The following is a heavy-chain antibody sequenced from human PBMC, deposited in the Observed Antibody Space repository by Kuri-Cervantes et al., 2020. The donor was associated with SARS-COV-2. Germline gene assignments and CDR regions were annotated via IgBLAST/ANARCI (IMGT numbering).Heavy chain of an antibody. Sequence: ETLSLTCAASGFTFSSYSMNWVRQAPGKGLEWVSSISSSSSYIYYADSVKGRFTISRDNAKNSLYLQMNSLRAEDTAVYYCASDRVGASDYWGQGTLVTVSS. CDR2: ISSSSSYI. CDR3: ASDRVGASDY. J-gene: IGHJ4*02. CDR1: GFTFSSYS. V-gene: IGHV3-21*01. D-gene: IGHD1-26*01.